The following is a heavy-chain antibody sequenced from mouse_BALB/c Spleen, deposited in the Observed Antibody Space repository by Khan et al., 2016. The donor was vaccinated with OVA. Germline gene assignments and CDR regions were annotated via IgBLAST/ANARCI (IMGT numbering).Heavy chain of an antibody. J-gene: IGHJ3*01. D-gene: IGHD1-1*01. CDR1: GYSFTGYY. Sequence: VQLKESGPDLVQPGASVKMSCKASGYSFTGYYMNWVKQSHGKSLECIGRVNPNTGNTNYNQKFKCKAILIVDTSSSTAYMELRSLPSEDSAVYYCARGYYFVAYWGQGTLVTVSA. CDR2: VNPNTGNT. CDR3: ARGYYFVAY. V-gene: IGHV1-26*01.